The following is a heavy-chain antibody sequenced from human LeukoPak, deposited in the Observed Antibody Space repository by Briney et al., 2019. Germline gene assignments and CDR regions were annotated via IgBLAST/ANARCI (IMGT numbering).Heavy chain of an antibody. CDR3: ARSWNDGDWFDP. V-gene: IGHV4-59*01. CDR1: GGSISSYY. D-gene: IGHD1-1*01. Sequence: SETLSLTCTVSGGSISSYYWSWIRQPPGKGLEWIGYIYYSGSTNYNPSLKSRVTISVDTSKNQFSLKLSSVTAADTAVYYCARSWNDGDWFDPWGQGTLVTASS. J-gene: IGHJ5*02. CDR2: IYYSGST.